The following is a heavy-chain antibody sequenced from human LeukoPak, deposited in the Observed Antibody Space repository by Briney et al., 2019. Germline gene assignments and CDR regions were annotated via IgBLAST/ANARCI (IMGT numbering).Heavy chain of an antibody. D-gene: IGHD6-13*01. Sequence: PGGSLRLSCAASGFTFSSYAMHWVRQAPGKGLEYVSAISSNGGSTYCANSVKGRFTISRDNSKNTLYLQMGSLRAEDMAVYYCARGIAAAGTLLFDYWGQGTLVTVSS. J-gene: IGHJ4*02. CDR2: ISSNGGST. CDR3: ARGIAAAGTLLFDY. CDR1: GFTFSSYA. V-gene: IGHV3-64*01.